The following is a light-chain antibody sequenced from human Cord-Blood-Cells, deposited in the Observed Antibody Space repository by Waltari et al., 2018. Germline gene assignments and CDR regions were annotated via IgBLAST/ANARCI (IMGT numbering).Light chain of an antibody. CDR1: QCISSY. CDR3: QQLNSYPLT. V-gene: IGKV1-9*01. Sequence: IQFPHSPSSLSASVGDRVTRTCRSRQCISSYLAWYQQKPRKAPKLLIYAASTLQSGVPSRFSGSGSGTDFTLTISSLQPEDFATYYCQQLNSYPLTFGGGTKVEIK. J-gene: IGKJ4*01. CDR2: AAS.